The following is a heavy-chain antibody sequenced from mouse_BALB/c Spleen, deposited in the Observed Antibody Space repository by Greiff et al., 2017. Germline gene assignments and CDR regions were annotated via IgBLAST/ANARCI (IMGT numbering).Heavy chain of an antibody. J-gene: IGHJ4*01. CDR3: AMVYDYYAMDY. CDR1: GFTFSSFG. D-gene: IGHD2-3*01. V-gene: IGHV5-17*02. CDR2: ISSGSSTI. Sequence: EVKLMESGGGLVQPGGSRKLSCAASGFTFSSFGMHWVRQAPEKGLEWVAYISSGSSTIYYADTVKGRFTISRDNPKNTLFLQMTSLRSEDTAMYYCAMVYDYYAMDYWGQGTSVTVSS.